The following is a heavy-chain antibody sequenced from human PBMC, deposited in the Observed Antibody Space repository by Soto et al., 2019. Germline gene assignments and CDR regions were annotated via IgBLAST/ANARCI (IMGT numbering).Heavy chain of an antibody. CDR3: ARGVLH. D-gene: IGHD2-15*01. CDR1: GGSISSGGEY. CDR2: IYYSGST. J-gene: IGHJ4*02. V-gene: IGHV4-31*03. Sequence: QVQLQESGPGLVKPSPTLSLTCTVSGGSISSGGEYRRWIRQQPGNGMEWMWYIYYSGSTYYNPSIKSRVTKSVDTSKNQFALKLSSVAGADTAVYYCARGVLHWGQGTLVTISS.